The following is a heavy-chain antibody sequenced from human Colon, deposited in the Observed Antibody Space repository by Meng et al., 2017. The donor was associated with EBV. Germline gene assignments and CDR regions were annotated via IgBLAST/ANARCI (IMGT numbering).Heavy chain of an antibody. D-gene: IGHD6-19*01. CDR3: ARVGQWLPIAS. V-gene: IGHV4-4*01. J-gene: IGHJ4*02. Sequence: NYHRANTHYNPSLKSRVTQSVDKPKNQFSLNLSSVTAADTAVYFCARVGQWLPIASWGQGPLVTVSS. CDR2: NYHRANT.